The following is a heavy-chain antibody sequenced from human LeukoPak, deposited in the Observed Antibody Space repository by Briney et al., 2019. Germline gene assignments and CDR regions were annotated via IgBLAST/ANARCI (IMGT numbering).Heavy chain of an antibody. CDR2: IKQDGSEK. Sequence: GGSLRLSCAASGFTFSSYWMSWVRQAPGKGLEWVANIKQDGSEKYYVDAVKGRFTISRDNAKNSLYLQMNSLRAEDTALYYCTRERRGWEPWNYYYSSMDVWGKGTTVTVSS. V-gene: IGHV3-7*03. CDR1: GFTFSSYW. D-gene: IGHD1-26*01. CDR3: TRERRGWEPWNYYYSSMDV. J-gene: IGHJ6*03.